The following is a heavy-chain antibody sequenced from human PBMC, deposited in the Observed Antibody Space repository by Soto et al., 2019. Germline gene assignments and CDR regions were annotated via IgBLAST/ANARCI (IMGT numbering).Heavy chain of an antibody. V-gene: IGHV3-11*06. D-gene: IGHD3-16*02. CDR3: ASVSLGNLSPSRYFDL. CDR2: ISSSSSYI. J-gene: IGHJ2*01. CDR1: GFTFSDYY. Sequence: GGSLRLSCAASGFTFSDYYMSWIRQAPGKGLEWVSYISSSSSYINYADSVKGRFTISRDNAKNSLYLQMNSLRAEDTAVYYCASVSLGNLSPSRYFDLWGRGTLVTVSS.